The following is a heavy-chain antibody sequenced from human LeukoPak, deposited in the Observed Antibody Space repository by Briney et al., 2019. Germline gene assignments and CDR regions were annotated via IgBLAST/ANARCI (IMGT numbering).Heavy chain of an antibody. CDR1: GYTFTGYY. J-gene: IGHJ6*03. CDR3: ARDRGIAVAGTLYYYYYMDV. CDR2: INPNSGGT. Sequence: ASVKVSCKASGYTFTGYYMHWVRQAPGQGLEWMGWINPNSGGTNYAQKFQGRVTMTRDTSISTAYMELSRLRSDDTAVYYCARDRGIAVAGTLYYYYYMDVWGKGTTVTVSS. V-gene: IGHV1-2*02. D-gene: IGHD6-19*01.